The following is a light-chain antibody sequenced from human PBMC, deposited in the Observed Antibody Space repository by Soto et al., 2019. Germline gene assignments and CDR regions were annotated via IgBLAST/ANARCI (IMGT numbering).Light chain of an antibody. Sequence: EIVLTQSTGILYLSPGDRATLSCRASQTISSGFLAWYQQKVGQAPRLLIYDASNRATGVPDRFSGSGSGTDFSLTIIRLEPEDFAVYHCQQYSSSPRTFGQGTRLEI. CDR2: DAS. CDR1: QTISSGF. V-gene: IGKV3-20*01. J-gene: IGKJ5*01. CDR3: QQYSSSPRT.